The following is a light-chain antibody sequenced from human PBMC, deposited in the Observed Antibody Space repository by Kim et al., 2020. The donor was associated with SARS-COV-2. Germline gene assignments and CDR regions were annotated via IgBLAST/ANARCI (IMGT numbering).Light chain of an antibody. J-gene: IGLJ2*01. V-gene: IGLV3-19*01. CDR2: GKN. Sequence: SSELTQDPAVSVALGQTVRITCQGDSLRSYYASWYQQKPGQAPVLVIYGKNNRPSGIPDRFSGSSSGNTASLTITGAQAEDEADYYCNSLDSSGNHVVFGGGTQLTVL. CDR3: NSLDSSGNHVV. CDR1: SLRSYY.